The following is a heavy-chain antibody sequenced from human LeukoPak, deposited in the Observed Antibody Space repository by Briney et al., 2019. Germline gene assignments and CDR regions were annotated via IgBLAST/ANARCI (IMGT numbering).Heavy chain of an antibody. D-gene: IGHD6-19*01. Sequence: KPSETLSLTCTVSGVSISSYCWSWIRQPPGKGLEWIGYIYYSGSTNYNPSLKSRVTISVDTSKNQFSLKLSSVTAADTAVYYCARLAVAGYWYFDLWGRGTLVTVSS. CDR2: IYYSGST. V-gene: IGHV4-59*01. CDR3: ARLAVAGYWYFDL. CDR1: GVSISSYC. J-gene: IGHJ2*01.